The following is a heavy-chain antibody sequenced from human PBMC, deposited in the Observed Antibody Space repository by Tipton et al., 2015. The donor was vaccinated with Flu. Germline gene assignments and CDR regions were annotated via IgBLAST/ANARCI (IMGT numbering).Heavy chain of an antibody. D-gene: IGHD4-11*01. CDR2: VYYSGTT. CDR1: GDSLNSYY. J-gene: IGHJ5*02. V-gene: IGHV4-59*01. CDR3: ARRDYSNYVSEPKNWFDP. Sequence: TLSLTCSVSGDSLNSYYWSWIRQSPGKGLEWIGQVYYSGTTNYNPSLKSRVTISLDKSKNQFSLTLKSMTTADTAVFYCARRDYSNYVSEPKNWFDPWGQGTLVTVSS.